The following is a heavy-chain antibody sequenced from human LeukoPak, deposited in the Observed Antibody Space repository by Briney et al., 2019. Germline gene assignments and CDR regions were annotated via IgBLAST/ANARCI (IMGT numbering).Heavy chain of an antibody. J-gene: IGHJ4*02. CDR1: GYDFTTYW. CDR3: ARHVGSYSSGWYDY. V-gene: IGHV5-51*01. D-gene: IGHD6-19*01. Sequence: GESLKISCEASGYDFTTYWIGWVRQMPGKGLEWMGIIFPGDSDTRHSPSFQGQVTISADKSISTAYLQWSSLKASDTAMYYCARHVGSYSSGWYDYWGQGTLVTVSS. CDR2: IFPGDSDT.